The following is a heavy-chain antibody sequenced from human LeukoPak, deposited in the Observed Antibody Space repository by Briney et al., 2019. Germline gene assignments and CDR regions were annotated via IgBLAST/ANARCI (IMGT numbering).Heavy chain of an antibody. CDR3: ARGAGGVISDNAFDI. CDR1: VYTFINYG. D-gene: IGHD2-21*01. CDR2: INPDNGNT. J-gene: IGHJ3*02. V-gene: IGHV1-18*01. Sequence: ASVKVSCTAFVYTFINYGITWVRQAPGQGLEWLGWINPDNGNTNYAQRLQGRVTMTTDTATRTAYMALRSLRSDDTAVYYCARGAGGVISDNAFDIWGQGTMVTVSS.